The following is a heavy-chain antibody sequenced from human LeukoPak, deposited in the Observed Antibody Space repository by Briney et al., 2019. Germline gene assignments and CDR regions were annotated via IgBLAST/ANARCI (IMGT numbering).Heavy chain of an antibody. CDR3: ARKIGLDF. V-gene: IGHV3-7*01. Sequence: GGSLRLSCAASGFSLSNFWTSWVRQAPGKGLEWVANIGEDGSEKYYVDSVKGRFTISRDNAKNSLTLQMNSLRAEDTAVYYCARKIGLDFWGQGTMVIVSP. D-gene: IGHD2-21*01. J-gene: IGHJ3*01. CDR2: IGEDGSEK. CDR1: GFSLSNFW.